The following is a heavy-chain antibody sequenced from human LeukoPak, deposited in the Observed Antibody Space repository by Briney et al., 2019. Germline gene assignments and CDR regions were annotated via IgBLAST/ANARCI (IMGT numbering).Heavy chain of an antibody. CDR1: GGTFSSYA. Sequence: GASVKVSCRASGGTFSSYAISWVRQAPGQGLEWMGGIIPIFGTANYAQKFQGRVTITTDESTSTAYMELSSLRSEDTAVYYCARGVQYQLLLNWFDPWGQGTLVTVSS. CDR2: IIPIFGTA. D-gene: IGHD2-2*01. V-gene: IGHV1-69*05. J-gene: IGHJ5*02. CDR3: ARGVQYQLLLNWFDP.